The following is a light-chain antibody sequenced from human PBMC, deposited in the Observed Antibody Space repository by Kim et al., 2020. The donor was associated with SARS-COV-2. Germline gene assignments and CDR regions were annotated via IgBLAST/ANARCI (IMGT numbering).Light chain of an antibody. J-gene: IGLJ3*02. CDR1: SGHSSYA. V-gene: IGLV4-69*01. Sequence: QLVLTQSPSASASLGASVKLTCTLSSGHSSYAIAWHQQQPEKGPRYLMKLNSDGSHSKGDGIPDRFSGSSSGAERYLTISSLQSEEEADYYCQTWGTGIRVFGGGTQLTVL. CDR2: LNSDGSH. CDR3: QTWGTGIRV.